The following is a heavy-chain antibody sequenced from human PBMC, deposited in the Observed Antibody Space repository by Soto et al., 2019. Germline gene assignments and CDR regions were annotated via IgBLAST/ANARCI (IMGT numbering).Heavy chain of an antibody. CDR2: IVPIYRSS. Sequence: QVQLVQSGAEMKTPGSSVNVSCTLSGGAFNNYVISWVRQAPGQGLEWVGSIVPIYRSSLFAQKFQGRVTLSADETTNTVYMKMSSLRTDDTAIYYCARDDRGYHYYYYAMDIWGQGTAVTVSS. CDR3: ARDDRGYHYYYYAMDI. CDR1: GGAFNNYV. D-gene: IGHD3-10*02. J-gene: IGHJ6*02. V-gene: IGHV1-69*18.